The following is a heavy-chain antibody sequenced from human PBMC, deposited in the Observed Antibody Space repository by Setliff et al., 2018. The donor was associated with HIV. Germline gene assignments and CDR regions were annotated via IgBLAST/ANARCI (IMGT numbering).Heavy chain of an antibody. J-gene: IGHJ4*02. V-gene: IGHV3-7*03. D-gene: IGHD3-9*01. CDR1: GFTFSSCW. CDR2: IKQDGSEK. Sequence: GGSLRLSCAASGFTFSSCWVTLVRQGPGKGLEWVANIKQDGSEKYYVDSVKVRFTISRDNGKNSLYLQMNSLRAEDTAVFYCAKDQSVLTDYRGKGFDYWGQGPLVTVSS. CDR3: AKDQSVLTDYRGKGFDY.